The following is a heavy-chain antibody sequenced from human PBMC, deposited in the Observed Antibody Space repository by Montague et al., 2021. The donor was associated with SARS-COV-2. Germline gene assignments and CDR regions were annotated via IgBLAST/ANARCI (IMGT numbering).Heavy chain of an antibody. CDR3: ARGLSSTAHSSLGARKDYFEY. CDR2: IYYIGST. Sequence: SETLSLTCTVSGGSISSYYWSWIRQSPGRGLEWIAYIYYIGSTSYNPSLKSRVTISVDTSKNQFSLRLSSVTAADTAVYYCARGLSSTAHSSLGARKDYFEYWGQGTLVTVSS. V-gene: IGHV4-59*01. D-gene: IGHD6-13*01. CDR1: GGSISSYY. J-gene: IGHJ4*02.